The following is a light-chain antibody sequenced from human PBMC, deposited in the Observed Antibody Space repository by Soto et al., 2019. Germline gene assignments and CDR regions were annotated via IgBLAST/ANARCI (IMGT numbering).Light chain of an antibody. CDR1: QGISSY. Sequence: DIQLTQSPSFLSASVGDRVTITCRASQGISSYLAWYQQKPGKAPKLLIYGASTLQSGVPSRFSGSGSGTEFTLTISSLQSEDFATYYCLQLNSYPHCFGQGTNLEIK. V-gene: IGKV1-9*01. J-gene: IGKJ2*03. CDR3: LQLNSYPHC. CDR2: GAS.